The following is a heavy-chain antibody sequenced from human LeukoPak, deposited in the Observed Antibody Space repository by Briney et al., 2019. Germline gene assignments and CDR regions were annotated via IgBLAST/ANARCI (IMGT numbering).Heavy chain of an antibody. D-gene: IGHD2-2*01. CDR1: GDSVSSNSAA. J-gene: IGHJ5*02. V-gene: IGHV6-1*01. CDR3: ARRLTQYDCFDP. Sequence: SQTLSLTCAISGDSVSSNSAAWNWIRQSPSRGLEWLGRTYYRSKWYTEYAVSVRGRITVNPDTSKNQFSLHLNSVTPEDTAVYYCARRLTQYDCFDPWGQGILVTVSS. CDR2: TYYRSKWYT.